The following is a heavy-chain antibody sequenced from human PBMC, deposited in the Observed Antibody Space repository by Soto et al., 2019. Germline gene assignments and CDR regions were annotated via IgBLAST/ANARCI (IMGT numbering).Heavy chain of an antibody. D-gene: IGHD2-15*01. CDR1: GYTFSDYA. CDR2: ISASTRNT. Sequence: QVQLVQSGGEVKKPGASVKVSCQASGYTFSDYAISWVRQAPGQGLEWMGWISASTRNTDQAQNFQGRVIMTLDTPTKTAYMERRSLRSDDTAVYYCVRCYCSVGSCYARWHFDLWGRGTLVTVSS. V-gene: IGHV1-18*01. CDR3: VRCYCSVGSCYARWHFDL. J-gene: IGHJ2*01.